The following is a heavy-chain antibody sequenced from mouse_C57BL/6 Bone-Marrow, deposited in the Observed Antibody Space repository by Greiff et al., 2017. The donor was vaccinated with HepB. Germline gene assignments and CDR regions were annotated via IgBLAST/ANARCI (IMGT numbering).Heavy chain of an antibody. V-gene: IGHV1-18*01. J-gene: IGHJ1*03. CDR1: GYTFTDYN. CDR3: ARYDGGYFDV. Sequence: VQLQQSGPELVKPGASVKIPCKASGYTFTDYNMDWVKQSHGKSLEWIGDINPNNGGTIYNQKFKGKATLTVEKSSSTAYMELRSLTSEDTAVYYCARYDGGYFDVWGTGTTVTVSS. CDR2: INPNNGGT. D-gene: IGHD2-12*01.